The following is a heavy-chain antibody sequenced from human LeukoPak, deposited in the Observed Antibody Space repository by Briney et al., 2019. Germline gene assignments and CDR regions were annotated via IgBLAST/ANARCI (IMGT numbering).Heavy chain of an antibody. CDR3: ARGSYYDILIPDY. Sequence: GGSLRLSCATSGFTFTDHAMHWVRQAPGKGLEYVSAISTNGGYTYYGNSVKGRFIISRDNSKNTLYLQMGSLRAEDMAVYYCARGSYYDILIPDYWGQGTLVTVSS. V-gene: IGHV3-64*01. CDR2: ISTNGGYT. D-gene: IGHD3-9*01. J-gene: IGHJ4*02. CDR1: GFTFTDHA.